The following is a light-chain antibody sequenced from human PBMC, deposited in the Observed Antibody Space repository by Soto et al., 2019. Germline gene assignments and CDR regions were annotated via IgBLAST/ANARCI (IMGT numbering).Light chain of an antibody. CDR3: QHYYNWPQYT. J-gene: IGKJ2*01. CDR1: QNIDNK. Sequence: EIVLTQSPVTLSVSPGERATLSCMTNQNIDNKLAWYQQKPGQTPRLLIFAASTRATDIPARFSGSGSGTEFTLTISSLQSDDFAVYYCQHYYNWPQYTFGQGTKLEIE. CDR2: AAS. V-gene: IGKV3-15*01.